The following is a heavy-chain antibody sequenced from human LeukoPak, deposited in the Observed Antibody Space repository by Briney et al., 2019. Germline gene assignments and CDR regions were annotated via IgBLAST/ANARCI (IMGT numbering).Heavy chain of an antibody. CDR1: GGTFSSYA. J-gene: IGHJ6*02. CDR2: IIPIFGIA. CDR3: ARGHYPKHYDFWSGKRGLRYYYYGMDV. Sequence: ASVKVSCKASGGTFSSYAISWVRQAPGQGLEWMGRIIPIFGIANYAQKFQGRVTITADKSTSTAYMEMSSLRSEDTAVYYCARGHYPKHYDFWSGKRGLRYYYYGMDVWGQGTTVTVSS. V-gene: IGHV1-69*04. D-gene: IGHD3-3*01.